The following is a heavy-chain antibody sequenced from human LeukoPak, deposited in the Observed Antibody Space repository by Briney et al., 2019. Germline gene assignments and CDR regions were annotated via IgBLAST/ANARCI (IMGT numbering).Heavy chain of an antibody. Sequence: GGSLRLSCAASGFTFGDYYMSWIRQAPGKGLEWVSYISNTGTTKDYADSVKGRFTISRDNAKNSLYLQMNSLRAEDTAVYYCAKDGYSSGWYFDYWGQGTLVTVSS. D-gene: IGHD6-19*01. J-gene: IGHJ4*02. CDR2: ISNTGTTK. V-gene: IGHV3-11*01. CDR1: GFTFGDYY. CDR3: AKDGYSSGWYFDY.